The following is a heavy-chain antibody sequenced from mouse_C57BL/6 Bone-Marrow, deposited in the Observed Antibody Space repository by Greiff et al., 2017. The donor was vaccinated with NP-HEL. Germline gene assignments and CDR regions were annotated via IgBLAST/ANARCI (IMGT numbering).Heavy chain of an antibody. CDR3: ARCHYDYGAWFAY. J-gene: IGHJ3*01. CDR2: IYPGSGNT. V-gene: IGHV1-66*01. Sequence: QVQLQQPGPELVKPGASVKISCKASGYSFTSYYIHWVKQRPGQGLEWIGWIYPGSGNTKYNEKFKGKATLTADTSSSTAYMQLSSLTSEDSAVYYCARCHYDYGAWFAYWGQGTLVTVSA. D-gene: IGHD2-4*01. CDR1: GYSFTSYY.